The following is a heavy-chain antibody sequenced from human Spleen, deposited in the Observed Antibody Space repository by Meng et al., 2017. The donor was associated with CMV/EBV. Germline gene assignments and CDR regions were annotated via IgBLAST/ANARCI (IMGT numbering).Heavy chain of an antibody. CDR1: GGSVSSGSYY. D-gene: IGHD6-13*01. Sequence: SETLSLTCTVSGGSVSSGSYYWSWIRQPPGKGLEWIGYIYYSGSTNYNPSLKSRVTISVDTSKNQSSLQLSSVTAADTAVYYCERTYSRNWAFDFWGQGTLVTVSS. V-gene: IGHV4-61*01. CDR2: IYYSGST. J-gene: IGHJ4*02. CDR3: ERTYSRNWAFDF.